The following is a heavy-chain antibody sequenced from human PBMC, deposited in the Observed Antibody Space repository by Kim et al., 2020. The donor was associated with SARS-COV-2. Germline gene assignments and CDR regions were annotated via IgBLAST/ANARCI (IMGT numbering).Heavy chain of an antibody. D-gene: IGHD3-9*01. CDR1: GFTFSSYW. Sequence: GGSLRLSCAASGFTFSSYWMSWVRQAPGKGLEWVANIKQDGSEKYYVDSVKGRFTISRDNAKNSLYLQMNSLRAEDTAVYYCARGVSFTYYDILTGYYNVGYYFDYWGQGTLVTVSS. CDR2: IKQDGSEK. J-gene: IGHJ4*02. CDR3: ARGVSFTYYDILTGYYNVGYYFDY. V-gene: IGHV3-7*03.